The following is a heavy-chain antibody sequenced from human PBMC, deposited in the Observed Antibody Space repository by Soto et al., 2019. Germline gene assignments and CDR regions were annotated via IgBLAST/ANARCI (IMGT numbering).Heavy chain of an antibody. CDR3: ARDYYYDSSGYYYISPDYYYGMDV. V-gene: IGHV4-30-4*01. CDR1: GGSISSGDYY. Sequence: PSETLSLTCTVSGGSISSGDYYWSWIRQPPGKGLEWIGYIYYSGSTYYNPSLKSRVTISVDTSKNQFSLKLSSVTAADTAVYYCARDYYYDSSGYYYISPDYYYGMDVWGQGTTVTVSS. D-gene: IGHD3-22*01. J-gene: IGHJ6*02. CDR2: IYYSGST.